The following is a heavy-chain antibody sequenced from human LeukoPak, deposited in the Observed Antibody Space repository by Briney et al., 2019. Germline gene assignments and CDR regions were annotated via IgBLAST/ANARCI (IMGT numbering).Heavy chain of an antibody. CDR3: ARSLDIVVVPAAIPHYYYYGMDV. J-gene: IGHJ6*02. CDR2: ISSSSSYI. D-gene: IGHD2-2*03. Sequence: GGSVRLSCAASGFTFSSYSMNWVRQAPGKGLEWVSSISSSSSYIYYADSVKGRFTISRDNAKNSLYLQMNSLRAEDTAVYYCARSLDIVVVPAAIPHYYYYGMDVWGQGTTVTVSS. V-gene: IGHV3-21*01. CDR1: GFTFSSYS.